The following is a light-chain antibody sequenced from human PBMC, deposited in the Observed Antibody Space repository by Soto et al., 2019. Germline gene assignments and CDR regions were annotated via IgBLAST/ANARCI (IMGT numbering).Light chain of an antibody. CDR1: SSDVGSYNL. CDR2: EGT. V-gene: IGLV2-23*01. J-gene: IGLJ1*01. CDR3: CSYASVSRFDV. Sequence: LTQPASVSGSPGQSITISCTGTSSDVGSYNLVSWYQHHPGKAPKLIIYEGTKQPSGVSNRFSDSKSGNTASLTISGLQAEDEADYYCCSYASVSRFDVFGTGTKVTVL.